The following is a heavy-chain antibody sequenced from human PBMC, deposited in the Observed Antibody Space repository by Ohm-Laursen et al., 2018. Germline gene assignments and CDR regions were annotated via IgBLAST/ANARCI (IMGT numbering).Heavy chain of an antibody. CDR3: AKDTGYGSGLYYYGMDV. Sequence: SLRLSCTASGFTFSNYAMTWVRQAPGKRLEWVSAISGSGGGTYYADSVKGRFTISRDNSKNTLYLQMNSLRAEDTAVYYCAKDTGYGSGLYYYGMDVWGQGTTVTVSS. V-gene: IGHV3-23*01. J-gene: IGHJ6*02. CDR1: GFTFSNYA. CDR2: ISGSGGGT. D-gene: IGHD3-10*01.